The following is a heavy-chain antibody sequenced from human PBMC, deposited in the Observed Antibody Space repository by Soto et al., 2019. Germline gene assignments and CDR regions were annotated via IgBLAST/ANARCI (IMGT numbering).Heavy chain of an antibody. J-gene: IGHJ4*02. V-gene: IGHV3-66*01. CDR1: GLTVSSNN. CDR3: ARGRNSESVGYFDY. D-gene: IGHD1-26*01. CDR2: IHSGGST. Sequence: EVQLVESGGGLVQPGGSLRLSCAVSGLTVSSNNMNWVRQVPGKGLEWVSVIHSGGSTYYADSVKGRFTISRDNSKNTLDLQMNSLRVEDTAVYYCARGRNSESVGYFDYWGQGTLVTVSS.